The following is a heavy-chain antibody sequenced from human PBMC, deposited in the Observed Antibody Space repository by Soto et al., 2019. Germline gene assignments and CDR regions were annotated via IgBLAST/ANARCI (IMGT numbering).Heavy chain of an antibody. CDR3: GGGEWLYNFDY. V-gene: IGHV4-59*01. J-gene: IGHJ4*02. CDR1: GGSISSYY. D-gene: IGHD3-3*01. Sequence: SETLSLTCTVSGGSISSYYWSWVRQPPGKGLEWIGYIYSSGSTNYNPSLKSRVTISVDTSKNQFSLKLSSVTAADTAVYYCGGGEWLYNFDYWGQGTLVTVSS. CDR2: IYSSGST.